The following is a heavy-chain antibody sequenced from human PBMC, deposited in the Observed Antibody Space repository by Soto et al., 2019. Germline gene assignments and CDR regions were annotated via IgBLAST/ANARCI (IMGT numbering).Heavy chain of an antibody. CDR1: GFTFSNYA. D-gene: IGHD6-19*01. CDR2: ITASGGNT. J-gene: IGHJ4*02. V-gene: IGHV3-23*01. CDR3: AKMKGGSSGCLDS. Sequence: EVQLLESGGGLVQPGGSLRLSCAASGFTFSNYAMTWVRQAPGKGLEWVSAITASGGNTYYADSVKGRFTISRDNSKNTLYLQMNSLRAEGTAIYYCAKMKGGSSGCLDSWGQGILVTVSS.